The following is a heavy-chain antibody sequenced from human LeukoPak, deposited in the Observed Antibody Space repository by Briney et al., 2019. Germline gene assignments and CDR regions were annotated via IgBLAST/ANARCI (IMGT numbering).Heavy chain of an antibody. CDR1: GGSISSYY. J-gene: IGHJ4*02. Sequence: SETLSLTCTVSGGSISSYYWSWIRQPPGKGLEWIGYIYYSGSTNYNPSLKSRVTISVDTSKNQFSLKLSSVTAADTAVYYCARQREPVLAGFDYWGQGTLVTVSS. CDR2: IYYSGST. V-gene: IGHV4-59*08. CDR3: ARQREPVLAGFDY. D-gene: IGHD1-14*01.